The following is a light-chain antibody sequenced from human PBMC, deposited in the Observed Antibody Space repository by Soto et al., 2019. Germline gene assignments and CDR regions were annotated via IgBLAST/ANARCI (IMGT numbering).Light chain of an antibody. CDR1: SSDVGSYNL. J-gene: IGLJ1*01. Sequence: QSVLTQPASVSGSPGQSITISCTGTSSDVGSYNLVSWYQQHPGKAPKLMIYEGSKRPSGVSNRFSGSKSGNTASLTISGRQADDEADYYCCSYAGSSTSLYVFGTGTKVTVL. CDR3: CSYAGSSTSLYV. CDR2: EGS. V-gene: IGLV2-23*01.